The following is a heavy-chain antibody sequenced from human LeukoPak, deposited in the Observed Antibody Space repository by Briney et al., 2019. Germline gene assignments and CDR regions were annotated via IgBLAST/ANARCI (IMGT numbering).Heavy chain of an antibody. J-gene: IGHJ4*02. V-gene: IGHV3-15*01. CDR3: TVVNYGSGSYPLGY. CDR2: IKNKPDGGTT. CDR1: GFTFSDHY. D-gene: IGHD3-10*01. Sequence: GGSLRLSCAASGFTFSDHYMDRVRQAPGKGLEWVGRIKNKPDGGTTDYAAPVQGRFTISRDDSKNTLSLQMNSLKAEDTAVYYCTVVNYGSGSYPLGYWGQGTLVTVSS.